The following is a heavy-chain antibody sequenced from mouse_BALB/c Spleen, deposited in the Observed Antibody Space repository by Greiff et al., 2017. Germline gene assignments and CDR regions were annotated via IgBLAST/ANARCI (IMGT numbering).Heavy chain of an antibody. J-gene: IGHJ4*01. CDR1: GFTFSSFG. CDR3: ASGGRCGYAMDY. Sequence: EVKLVESGGGLVQPGGSRKLSCAASGFTFSSFGMHWVRQAPEKGLEWVAYISSGSSTIYYADTVKGRFTISRDKPKNTLFLQMTSLRSEDTAMYYCASGGRCGYAMDYWGQGTSVTVSS. CDR2: ISSGSSTI. V-gene: IGHV5-17*02.